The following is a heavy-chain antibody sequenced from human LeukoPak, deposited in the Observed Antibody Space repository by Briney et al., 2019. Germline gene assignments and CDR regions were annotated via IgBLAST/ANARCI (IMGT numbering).Heavy chain of an antibody. V-gene: IGHV3-21*01. Sequence: GGSLRLSCAASGFTFSSYTIHWVRQAPGKGLEWVSSISSSSSYIYYADSVKGRFTISRDNAKNSLYLQMNSLRAEDTAVYYCARGLWFGESDFDYWGQGTLVTVSS. CDR3: ARGLWFGESDFDY. J-gene: IGHJ4*02. CDR1: GFTFSSYT. CDR2: ISSSSSYI. D-gene: IGHD3-10*01.